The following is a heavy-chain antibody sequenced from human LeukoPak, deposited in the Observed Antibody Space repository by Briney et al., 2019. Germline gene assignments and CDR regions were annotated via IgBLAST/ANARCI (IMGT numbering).Heavy chain of an antibody. CDR1: GYTFTGYY. V-gene: IGHV1-2*02. J-gene: IGHJ4*02. CDR2: INPNSGGT. Sequence: ASVKISCKASGYTFTGYYIHWVRQAPGQGLEWMGWINPNSGGTNYAQKFQGRVTMIRDTSISTAYMELSRLRSDDTAVYYCASLGYCSSTSCSYFDYWGQETLVTVSS. D-gene: IGHD2-2*01. CDR3: ASLGYCSSTSCSYFDY.